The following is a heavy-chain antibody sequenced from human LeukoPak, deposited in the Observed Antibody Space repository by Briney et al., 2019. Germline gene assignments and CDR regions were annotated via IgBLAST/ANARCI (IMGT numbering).Heavy chain of an antibody. D-gene: IGHD3-16*01. CDR2: IKQDGSEK. Sequence: PGGSLRLSCAASGFTFSSYWMSWVRQAPGKGLEWMANIKQDGSEKYYVDSVKGRFTISRDNAKNSLYLQMNSLRAEDTAVYYCARPAYTAAYDLWGQGTMVTVSS. CDR1: GFTFSSYW. J-gene: IGHJ3*01. V-gene: IGHV3-7*01. CDR3: ARPAYTAAYDL.